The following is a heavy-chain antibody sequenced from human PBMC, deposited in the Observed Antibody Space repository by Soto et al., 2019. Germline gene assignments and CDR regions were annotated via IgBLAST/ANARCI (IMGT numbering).Heavy chain of an antibody. D-gene: IGHD4-4*01. CDR2: IIPIFGTA. V-gene: IGHV1-69*06. CDR1: GGTFSSYA. CDR3: ARNNGYSNLIASFDP. Sequence: SVKVSCQASGGTFSSYAISWVRQAPGQGLEWMGGIIPIFGTANYAQKFQGRVTITADKSTSTAYMELSSLRSGDTAVYYCARNNGYSNLIASFDPWGQGTLVTVSS. J-gene: IGHJ5*02.